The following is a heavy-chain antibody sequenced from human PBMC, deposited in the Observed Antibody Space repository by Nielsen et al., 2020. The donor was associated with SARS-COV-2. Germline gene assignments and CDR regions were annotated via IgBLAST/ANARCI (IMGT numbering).Heavy chain of an antibody. CDR1: GFTFSDYY. CDR3: ARVGSYGDPEYLDY. V-gene: IGHV3-11*04. CDR2: ISGSGYAI. J-gene: IGHJ4*02. D-gene: IGHD4/OR15-4a*01. Sequence: GGSLRLSCAASGFTFSDYYMSWIRQAPGKGLEWVSYISGSGYAIYYADSVKGRFTISRDNTKNSVYLQMNSLRAEDTAVYFCARVGSYGDPEYLDYWGQGALVTVSP.